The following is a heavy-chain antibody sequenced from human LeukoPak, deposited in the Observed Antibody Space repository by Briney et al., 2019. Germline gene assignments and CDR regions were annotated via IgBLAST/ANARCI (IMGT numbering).Heavy chain of an antibody. CDR3: ARARIAVTNWFDP. CDR1: EFSVKYNY. D-gene: IGHD6-19*01. Sequence: GGSLRLSCAASEFSVKYNYMTWVRQAPGKGLEWVSLLYSAGSTNYADSVKGRFTISRDNAKNSLYLQMNSLRAEDTAVYYCARARIAVTNWFDPWGQGTLVTVSS. CDR2: LYSAGST. V-gene: IGHV3-53*01. J-gene: IGHJ5*02.